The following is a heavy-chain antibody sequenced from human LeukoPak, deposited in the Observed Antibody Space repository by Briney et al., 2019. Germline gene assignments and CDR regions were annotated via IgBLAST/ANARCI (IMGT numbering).Heavy chain of an antibody. CDR1: GGTFSSYA. J-gene: IGHJ4*02. D-gene: IGHD3-10*01. Sequence: AASVKVSCKASGGTFSSYAISWVQQAPGQGLEWMGWISAYNGNTNYAQKLQGRVTMTTDTSTSTAYMELRSLRSDDTAVYYCARAHTMVRGVPDYWGQGTLVTVSS. V-gene: IGHV1-18*01. CDR2: ISAYNGNT. CDR3: ARAHTMVRGVPDY.